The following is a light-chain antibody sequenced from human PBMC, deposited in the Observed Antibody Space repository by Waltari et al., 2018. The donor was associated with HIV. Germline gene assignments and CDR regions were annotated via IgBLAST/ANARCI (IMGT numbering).Light chain of an antibody. J-gene: IGKJ1*01. CDR1: QSISTW. Sequence: DIQMTKSPSALSASVGDRITITCRASQSISTWLAWYQQKPGKAPKILVYKASSLESGVPPRFSGSGSGTEFTLTINNLQPDDFATYYCQQYNTSSPWTFGQGTKVDI. CDR3: QQYNTSSPWT. CDR2: KAS. V-gene: IGKV1-5*03.